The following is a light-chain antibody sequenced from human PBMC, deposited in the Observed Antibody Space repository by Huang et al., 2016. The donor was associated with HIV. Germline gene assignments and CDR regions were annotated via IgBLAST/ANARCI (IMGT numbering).Light chain of an antibody. CDR2: GAS. CDR3: QQYNNWPPLT. Sequence: EVVITQSPAILSVSPGERATLSCRASQNVNTDLAWYKHNPGQAPRLLIYGASTRATGIPARFSSNGSETEFTITISSLQSEDFAIYYCQQYNNWPPLTFGGGTKVEIK. CDR1: QNVNTD. V-gene: IGKV3-15*01. J-gene: IGKJ4*01.